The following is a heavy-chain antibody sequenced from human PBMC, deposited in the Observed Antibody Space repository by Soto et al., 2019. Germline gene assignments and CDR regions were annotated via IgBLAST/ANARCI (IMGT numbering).Heavy chain of an antibody. Sequence: QVQLVQSGAEVKKPGSSVKVSCKASGGTFSSYTISWVRQAPGQGLEWMGRIIPILGIANYAQKFQGRVTITADNYTGTAYMELSSLRSEDTAVYYCARGIAAAGMRSWFDPWGQGTLVTVSS. D-gene: IGHD6-13*01. J-gene: IGHJ5*02. CDR3: ARGIAAAGMRSWFDP. V-gene: IGHV1-69*02. CDR1: GGTFSSYT. CDR2: IIPILGIA.